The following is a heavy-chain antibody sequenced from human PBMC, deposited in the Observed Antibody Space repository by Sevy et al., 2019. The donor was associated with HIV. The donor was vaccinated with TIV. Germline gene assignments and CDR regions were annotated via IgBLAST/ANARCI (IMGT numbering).Heavy chain of an antibody. J-gene: IGHJ4*02. CDR3: ARPSPRIAAAASAFYDN. V-gene: IGHV3-23*01. CDR1: GYSFSSYA. D-gene: IGHD6-13*01. Sequence: GGSLRLSCVVSGYSFSSYAISWVRQAPGKGLEWVSTINGRGGRTYYADSVKGRLTISRDNPKNTLFLQMINLRVDDTAIYSGARPSPRIAAAASAFYDNWGQGTLVTVSS. CDR2: INGRGGRT.